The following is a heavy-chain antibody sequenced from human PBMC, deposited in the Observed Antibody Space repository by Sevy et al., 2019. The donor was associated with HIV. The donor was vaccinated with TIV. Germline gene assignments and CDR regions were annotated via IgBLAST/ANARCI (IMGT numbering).Heavy chain of an antibody. CDR3: ARVFSSYYFDY. CDR2: ISYDRSDK. Sequence: GGSLRLSCAASGFTFGSYGMHWVRQAPGKGLEWGAYISYDRSDKNYAVSVKGRFTISRDNSKNTVFLQLNSLRPEDTAVYYCARVFSSYYFDYWGQGTLVTVSS. CDR1: GFTFGSYG. J-gene: IGHJ4*02. V-gene: IGHV3-30*06.